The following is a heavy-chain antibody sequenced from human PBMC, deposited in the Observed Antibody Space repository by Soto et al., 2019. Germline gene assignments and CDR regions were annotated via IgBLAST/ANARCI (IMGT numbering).Heavy chain of an antibody. CDR3: AREGAGRTRSLVDY. CDR1: GGSISSGGYY. D-gene: IGHD2-15*01. Sequence: QVQLQESGPGLVKPSQTLSLTCTVSGGSISSGGYYWSWIRQHPGKGLEWIGYIHYSVSTYYNPSLKSRVTRSVDTSKNQCALKLSSVTAADTAVYYCAREGAGRTRSLVDYWGQGTLVTVSS. CDR2: IHYSVST. J-gene: IGHJ4*02. V-gene: IGHV4-31*03.